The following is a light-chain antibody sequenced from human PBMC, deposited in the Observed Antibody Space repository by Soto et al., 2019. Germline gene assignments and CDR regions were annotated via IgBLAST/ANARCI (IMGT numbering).Light chain of an antibody. CDR1: QTVERW. Sequence: GDRVIITCRASQTVERWMAWYQQKPGKAPKLLISDVSTLERGVPSRFSGSGSATEFTLTISGLQPDDFATYYYQQYKDHVYTFGQGTKVESK. CDR3: QQYKDHVYT. J-gene: IGKJ2*01. CDR2: DVS. V-gene: IGKV1-5*01.